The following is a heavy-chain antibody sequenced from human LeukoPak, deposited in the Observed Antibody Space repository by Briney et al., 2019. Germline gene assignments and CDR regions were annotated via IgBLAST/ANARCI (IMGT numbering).Heavy chain of an antibody. CDR3: ARDGGSGSL. Sequence: SETLSLTCTVSGGSTSSSGYYWGWIRQPPGKGLEWIGSIYYSGSTYYNPSLKSRVTISVDTSKNQFSLKLSSVTAADTAVYYCARDGGSGSLWGQGTLVTVSS. J-gene: IGHJ4*02. CDR2: IYYSGST. V-gene: IGHV4-39*07. D-gene: IGHD3-10*01. CDR1: GGSTSSSGYY.